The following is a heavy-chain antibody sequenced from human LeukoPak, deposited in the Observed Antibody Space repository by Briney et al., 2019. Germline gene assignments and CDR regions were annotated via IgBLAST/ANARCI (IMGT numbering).Heavy chain of an antibody. J-gene: IGHJ3*02. Sequence: SETLSLTCTVSGGSISSSSYYWSWIRQPPGKGLEWIGYIYYSGSTNYNPSLKSRVTISVDTSKNQFSLKLSSVTAADTAVYYCARATGSYYHRGAFDIWGQGTMVTVSS. CDR3: ARATGSYYHRGAFDI. V-gene: IGHV4-61*01. CDR1: GGSISSSSYY. D-gene: IGHD1-26*01. CDR2: IYYSGST.